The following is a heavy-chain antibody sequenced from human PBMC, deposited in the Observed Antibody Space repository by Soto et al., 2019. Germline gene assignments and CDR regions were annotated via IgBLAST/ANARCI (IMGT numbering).Heavy chain of an antibody. CDR1: GGSFGFYY. V-gene: IGHV4-34*01. D-gene: IGHD2-8*02. J-gene: IGHJ6*03. CDR3: ARGKVVDATFSTYHYMEV. Sequence: QVQLQQWGAGLLKPSETLSLTCAVYGGSFGFYYWSWIRQSPGRGLEWIGEINHSGRANYNPSLKSRVTISLDTSKTQFSLKLNSVTAADTAIYYCARGKVVDATFSTYHYMEVWGKGTTVTVSS. CDR2: INHSGRA.